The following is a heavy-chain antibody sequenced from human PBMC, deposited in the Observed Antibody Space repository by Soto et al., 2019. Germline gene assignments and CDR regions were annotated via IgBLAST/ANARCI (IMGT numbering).Heavy chain of an antibody. J-gene: IGHJ4*02. D-gene: IGHD6-6*01. CDR1: GYTFTGYY. Sequence: ASVKVSCKASGYTFTGYYMHWVRQAPGQGLEWMGWINPNSGGTNYAQKFQGRVTMTRDTSISTAYMELSRLRSDDTAVYYCARAPGNLVYYFDYWGQGTLVTVSS. CDR3: ARAPGNLVYYFDY. CDR2: INPNSGGT. V-gene: IGHV1-2*02.